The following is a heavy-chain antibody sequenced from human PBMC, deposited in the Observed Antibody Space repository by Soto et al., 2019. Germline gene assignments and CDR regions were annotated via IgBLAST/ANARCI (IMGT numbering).Heavy chain of an antibody. Sequence: QVQLVQSGAEVKKPGSSVKVSYKASGGTFSSYAISWVRQAPGQGLEWMGGIIPIFGTANYAQKFQGRVTITADESTSTAYMELSSLRSEDTAVYYCARDYYDSSGYYYFDYWGQGTLVTVSS. V-gene: IGHV1-69*01. D-gene: IGHD3-22*01. CDR1: GGTFSSYA. CDR3: ARDYYDSSGYYYFDY. CDR2: IIPIFGTA. J-gene: IGHJ4*02.